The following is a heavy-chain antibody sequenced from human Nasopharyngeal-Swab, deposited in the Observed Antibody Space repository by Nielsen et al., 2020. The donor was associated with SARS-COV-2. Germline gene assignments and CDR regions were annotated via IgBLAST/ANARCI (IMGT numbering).Heavy chain of an antibody. J-gene: IGHJ4*02. CDR1: GFTFDDYA. CDR3: AKLYDSSGYYNDY. CDR2: ISWNSGSI. V-gene: IGHV3-9*01. Sequence: SLKISCAASGFTFDDYAMHWVRQAPGKGLEWVSGISWNSGSIGYADSVKGRFTISRDNAKNSLYLQMNSLRAEDTALYYCAKLYDSSGYYNDYWGQGTLVTVSP. D-gene: IGHD3-22*01.